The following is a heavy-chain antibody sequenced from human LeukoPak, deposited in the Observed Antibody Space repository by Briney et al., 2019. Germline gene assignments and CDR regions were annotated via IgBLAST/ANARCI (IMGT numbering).Heavy chain of an antibody. CDR3: ARDLSRSYFDTWSGYHQGGDYFDF. CDR1: GFTFKSCW. V-gene: IGHV3-7*01. Sequence: GGSLRLSCAASGFTFKSCWMSWVRQPAGKGLEWVANIKEDGSEKYYVDSVKGRFTISRDNAENSLYLRMDSLRAEDTAVYYCARDLSRSYFDTWSGYHQGGDYFDFWGQGTLITVSS. J-gene: IGHJ4*02. CDR2: IKEDGSEK. D-gene: IGHD3-3*01.